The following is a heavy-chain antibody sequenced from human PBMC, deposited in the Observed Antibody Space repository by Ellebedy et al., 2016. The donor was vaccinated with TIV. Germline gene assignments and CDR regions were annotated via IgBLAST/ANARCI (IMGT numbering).Heavy chain of an antibody. CDR1: GFSFSSYA. J-gene: IGHJ6*02. V-gene: IGHV3-23*01. CDR2: IIGSGGST. CDR3: ARSPKDHYYHGLDV. Sequence: GGFLRLSCAASGFSFSSYAMSWVRQAPGKGLEWVTGIIGSGGSTKYVDSVKGRLTISRDNSKNTLFLQMNSLRGEDTAVYYCARSPKDHYYHGLDVWGQGTTVIVSS.